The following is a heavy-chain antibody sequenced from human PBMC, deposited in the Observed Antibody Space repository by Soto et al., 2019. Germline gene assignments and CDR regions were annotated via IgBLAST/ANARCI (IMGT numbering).Heavy chain of an antibody. D-gene: IGHD6-19*01. CDR3: AREKAVAGSDAFAL. J-gene: IGHJ3*01. V-gene: IGHV1-69*08. CDR2: IIPILGIA. Sequence: QVQLVQSGAEVKKPGSSVKVSCKASGGTFSSYTISWVRQAPGQGLEWMGRIIPILGIANYAQKFQGRVTITADKSTSTAYMELSSLRSEDTAVYYCAREKAVAGSDAFALWVQGTMVTVST. CDR1: GGTFSSYT.